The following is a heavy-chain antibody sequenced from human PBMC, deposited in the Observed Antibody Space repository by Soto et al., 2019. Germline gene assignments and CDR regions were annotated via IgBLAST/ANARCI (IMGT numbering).Heavy chain of an antibody. J-gene: IGHJ6*02. V-gene: IGHV1-69*13. Sequence: SVKVSCKASGGTFSSYAISWVRQAPGQGLEWMGGIIPIFGTANYAQKFQGRVTITADESTSTAYMELSSLRSEDTAVYYCARGSGATTYYYYYGMDVWGQGTTVTVSS. CDR2: IIPIFGTA. D-gene: IGHD1-26*01. CDR3: ARGSGATTYYYYYGMDV. CDR1: GGTFSSYA.